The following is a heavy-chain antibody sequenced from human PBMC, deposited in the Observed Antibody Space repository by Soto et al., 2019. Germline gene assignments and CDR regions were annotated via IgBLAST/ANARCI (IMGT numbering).Heavy chain of an antibody. V-gene: IGHV4-34*01. CDR2: INHSGST. J-gene: IGHJ4*02. CDR3: ARGRYYGSGSYHY. Sequence: SETLSLTCAVYGGSFSGYYWSWIRQPPGKGLEWIGEINHSGSTNYNPSLKSRVTISVDTSKNQFSLKLSSVTAADTAVYYCARGRYYGSGSYHYWGQGTLVTVYS. D-gene: IGHD3-10*01. CDR1: GGSFSGYY.